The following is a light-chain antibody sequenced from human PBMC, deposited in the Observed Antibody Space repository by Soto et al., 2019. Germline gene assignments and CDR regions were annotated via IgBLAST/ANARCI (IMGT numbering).Light chain of an antibody. Sequence: ETVMTQSPANLSVSPGERATLSCRASQSLSTSLAWYQQNPGQAPRLLIYGADTRATGVPARFSGAGSGTEFTLTIDSLQSEDFAVYYCHQYDDWPYTFGQGTKVELK. V-gene: IGKV3-15*01. CDR1: QSLSTS. CDR2: GAD. CDR3: HQYDDWPYT. J-gene: IGKJ2*01.